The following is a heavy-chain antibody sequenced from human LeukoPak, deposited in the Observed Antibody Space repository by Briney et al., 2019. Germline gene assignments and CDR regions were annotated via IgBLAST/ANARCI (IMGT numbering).Heavy chain of an antibody. CDR2: IYSGGST. J-gene: IGHJ4*02. D-gene: IGHD3-10*01. CDR1: GFTFSDNY. V-gene: IGHV3-53*01. Sequence: PGGSLRLSCAASGFTFSDNYMTWVRQAPGKGLEWVSVIYSGGSTYYADSVKGRFTISRDNSKNTLYLQMNSLRAEGTAVYYCARADYYGSGSYGYFDYWGQGTLVTVSS. CDR3: ARADYYGSGSYGYFDY.